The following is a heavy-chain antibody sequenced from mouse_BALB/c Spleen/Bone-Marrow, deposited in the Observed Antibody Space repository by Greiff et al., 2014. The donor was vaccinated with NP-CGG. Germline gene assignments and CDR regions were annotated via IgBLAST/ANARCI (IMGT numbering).Heavy chain of an antibody. CDR2: INPGIGGT. J-gene: IGHJ2*01. CDR1: GYAFTNYL. V-gene: IGHV1-54*01. Sequence: QVTLKESGDELVRPGTSVKVSCKASGYAFTNYLIEWFKQRPGQGLEWIGRINPGIGGTTYNAKFKGKATLTADKSSTTAYMQLSSLTSDDSAVYFCARFTRDYWGQGTTLTVSS. CDR3: ARFTRDY.